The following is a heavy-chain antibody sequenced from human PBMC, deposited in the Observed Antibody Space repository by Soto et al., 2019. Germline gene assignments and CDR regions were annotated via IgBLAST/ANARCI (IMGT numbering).Heavy chain of an antibody. V-gene: IGHV1-8*01. D-gene: IGHD3-16*01. CDR3: ARAEEGLAAKVWYYYYMDV. J-gene: IGHJ6*03. CDR2: MNPNSGNT. CDR1: GYTFTSYD. Sequence: GASVKVSCKASGYTFTSYDINWVRQATGQGLEWMGWMNPNSGNTGYAQKFQGRVTMTRNTSISTAYMELSSLRSEDTAVYYCARAEEGLAAKVWYYYYMDVWGKGTTVTVSS.